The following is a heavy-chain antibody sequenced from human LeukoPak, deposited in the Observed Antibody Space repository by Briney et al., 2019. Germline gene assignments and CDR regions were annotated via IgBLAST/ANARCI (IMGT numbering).Heavy chain of an antibody. V-gene: IGHV4-34*01. D-gene: IGHD1-14*01. J-gene: IGHJ6*02. CDR1: GGSFSGYY. CDR3: ARHGPYTHGMDV. CDR2: INHSGST. Sequence: SETLSLTCAVYGGSFSGYYWSWIRQPPGKGLEWIGEINHSGSTNYNPSLKSRVTISVDTSKNQFSLKLSSVTAADTAVYYCARHGPYTHGMDVWGQGTTVTVSS.